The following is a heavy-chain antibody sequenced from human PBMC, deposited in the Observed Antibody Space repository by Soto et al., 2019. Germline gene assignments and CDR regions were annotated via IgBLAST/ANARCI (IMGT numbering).Heavy chain of an antibody. CDR1: GFMFSNFA. D-gene: IGHD6-13*01. CDR2: IWYDGNRE. V-gene: IGHV3-33*01. CDR3: ARDLMTSTSWPNTPNV. Sequence: GGSLRLACAASGFMFSNFAMHWVRQAPGRGLEWVAVIWYDGNREFYADSVKGRFTISRDNSKNTLSLQMNSLRAEDTAVYYCARDLMTSTSWPNTPNVWGQGTLVTVSS. J-gene: IGHJ4*02.